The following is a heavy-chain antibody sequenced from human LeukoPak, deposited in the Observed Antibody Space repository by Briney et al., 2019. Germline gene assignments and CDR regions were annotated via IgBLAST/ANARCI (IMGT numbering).Heavy chain of an antibody. CDR1: GYTFTSYG. D-gene: IGHD3-3*01. CDR2: ISAYNGNT. Sequence: ASVKVSCKASGYTFTSYGISWVRQAPGQGLEWMGWISAYNGNTNYAQKLQGRVTMTTDTSTSTAYMELRSLRSDDTAVYYCARSKGRYYDFWSGPGTADYWGQGTLVPVSS. V-gene: IGHV1-18*01. J-gene: IGHJ4*02. CDR3: ARSKGRYYDFWSGPGTADY.